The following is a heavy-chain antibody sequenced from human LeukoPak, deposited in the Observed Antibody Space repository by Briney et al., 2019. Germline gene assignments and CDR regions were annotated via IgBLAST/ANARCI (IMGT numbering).Heavy chain of an antibody. CDR1: GFTFSSYW. V-gene: IGHV3-7*01. J-gene: IGHJ6*04. CDR3: ARAMDV. CDR2: IKQDGSEK. Sequence: GGSPRLSCGASGFTFSSYWMTWVRQAPGKGLEWVANIKQDGSEKYYVDSVKGRFTISRDNARNSLYLQMNSLRAEDTAVYYCARAMDVWGKGTTVTVSS.